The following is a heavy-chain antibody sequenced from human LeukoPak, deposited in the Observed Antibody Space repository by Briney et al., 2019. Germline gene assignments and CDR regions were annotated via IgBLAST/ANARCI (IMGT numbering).Heavy chain of an antibody. J-gene: IGHJ4*02. Sequence: VGSLRLSCAASGFTFSSYAMSWVRQAPGKGLEWVSAISGSGGSPSYADSVKGRFTISRDNSKNTLYLQMNSLRAEDTAVYYCARDYGGSSPFDYWGQGTLVTVSS. D-gene: IGHD4-23*01. CDR2: ISGSGGSP. CDR1: GFTFSSYA. CDR3: ARDYGGSSPFDY. V-gene: IGHV3-23*01.